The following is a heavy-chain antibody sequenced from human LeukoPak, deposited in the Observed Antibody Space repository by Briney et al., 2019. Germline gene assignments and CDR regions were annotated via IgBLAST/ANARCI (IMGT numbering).Heavy chain of an antibody. J-gene: IGHJ5*01. CDR2: INPNSGGT. D-gene: IGHD5-12*01. V-gene: IGHV1-2*02. CDR1: GYTFTGYY. CDR3: ARDMHIVATDGYVNWFDS. Sequence: GASVKVSCKASGYTFTGYYMHWVRQAPGQGLEWMGWINPNSGGTNYAQKFQGRVTMTRDTSISTAYMELSRLRSDDTALYYCARDMHIVATDGYVNWFDSWGQGTLVTVSS.